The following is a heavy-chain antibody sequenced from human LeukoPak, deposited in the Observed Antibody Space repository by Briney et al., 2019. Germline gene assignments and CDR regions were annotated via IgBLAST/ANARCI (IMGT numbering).Heavy chain of an antibody. CDR1: GGPFGNDA. V-gene: IGHV1-2*02. CDR2: INPNSGGT. D-gene: IGHD3-10*01. J-gene: IGHJ4*02. Sequence: GASVKVSCKASGGPFGNDAITWVRQAPGQGLEWMGWINPNSGGTNYAQRFQGRVTMTRDTSISTAYMELSRLRSDDTAVYYCARDEYGSGSYSVNWGQGTLVTVSS. CDR3: ARDEYGSGSYSVN.